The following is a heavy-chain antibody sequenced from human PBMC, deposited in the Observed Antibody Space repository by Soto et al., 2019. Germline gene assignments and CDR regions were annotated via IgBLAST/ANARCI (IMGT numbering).Heavy chain of an antibody. D-gene: IGHD6-13*01. CDR3: ARVLAAAGPGAFDI. J-gene: IGHJ3*02. CDR1: GGSISSGDYY. V-gene: IGHV4-30-4*01. CDR2: IYYSGST. Sequence: SETLSLTCTVSGGSISSGDYYWSWIRQPPGKGLEWIGYIYYSGSTYYNPSLKSRVTLSVDTSKNQFSLKLSSVTAADTAVYYCARVLAAAGPGAFDIWGQGTMVTVSS.